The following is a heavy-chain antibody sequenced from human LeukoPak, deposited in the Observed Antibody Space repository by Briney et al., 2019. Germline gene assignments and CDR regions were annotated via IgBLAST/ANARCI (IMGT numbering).Heavy chain of an antibody. J-gene: IGHJ4*02. CDR2: IYTSGST. CDR1: GGSISSYY. CDR3: ARDGQKEGIAAAGTTTPGY. V-gene: IGHV4-4*07. Sequence: PSETLSLTCTVSGGSISSYYWSWIRQPAGKGLEWIGRIYTSGSTNYNPSLKSRVTMSVDTSKNQFSLKLSSVTAADTAVYYCARDGQKEGIAAAGTTTPGYWGQGTLVTVSS. D-gene: IGHD6-13*01.